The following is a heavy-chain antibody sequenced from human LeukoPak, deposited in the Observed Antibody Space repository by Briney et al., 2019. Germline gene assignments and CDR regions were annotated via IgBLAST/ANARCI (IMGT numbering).Heavy chain of an antibody. CDR3: AKLLVLRYFDWSTYYYYYMDV. CDR2: INHSGST. J-gene: IGHJ6*03. D-gene: IGHD3-9*01. V-gene: IGHV4-34*01. Sequence: SETLSLTCAVYGGSFSGYYWSWIRQPPGKGLEWIGEINHSGSTNYNPSLKSRVTISVDTSKNQFSLKLSSVTAADTAVYYCAKLLVLRYFDWSTYYYYYMDVWGKGTTVTISS. CDR1: GGSFSGYY.